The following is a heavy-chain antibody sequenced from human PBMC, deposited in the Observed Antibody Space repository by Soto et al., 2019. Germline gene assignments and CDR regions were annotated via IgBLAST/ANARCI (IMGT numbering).Heavy chain of an antibody. Sequence: QVQLQESSPGLVKPSQTLSLTCTVSGGSISSGGYYWSWIRQHPGKGLEWIGYIYYSGSTYYNPSLKSRVTISVDTSKNQFSLKLSSVTAADTAVYYCARDLDGDYVTNAFDIWGQGTMVTVSS. CDR1: GGSISSGGYY. V-gene: IGHV4-31*03. D-gene: IGHD4-17*01. CDR2: IYYSGST. J-gene: IGHJ3*02. CDR3: ARDLDGDYVTNAFDI.